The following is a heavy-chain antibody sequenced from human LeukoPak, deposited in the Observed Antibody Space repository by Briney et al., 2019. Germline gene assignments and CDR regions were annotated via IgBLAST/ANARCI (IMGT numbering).Heavy chain of an antibody. D-gene: IGHD4-17*01. CDR2: IYYSGST. CDR3: ARSRWNGDYYFDY. J-gene: IGHJ4*02. CDR1: GGSISSDGYY. V-gene: IGHV4-39*07. Sequence: PSETLSLTCTVSGGSISSDGYYWGWIRQPPGKGLEWIGSIYYSGSTYYNPSLKSRVTISVDTSKNQFSLKLSSVTAADTAVYYCARSRWNGDYYFDYWGQGTLVTVSS.